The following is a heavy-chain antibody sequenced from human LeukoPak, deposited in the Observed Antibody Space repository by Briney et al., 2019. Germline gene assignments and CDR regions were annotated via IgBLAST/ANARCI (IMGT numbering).Heavy chain of an antibody. D-gene: IGHD6-6*01. CDR1: GGSISSANYY. J-gene: IGHJ4*02. CDR3: ARDPFKSSFDS. Sequence: PSQTLSLTCTVSGGSISSANYYWTWIRQSAGKGLEWIGRMSGSGGTTYNPSLKSRVTMSVDTSKTQFSLKLTSVTAADTAVYYCARDPFKSSFDSWGQGILVTVSS. V-gene: IGHV4-61*02. CDR2: MSGSGGT.